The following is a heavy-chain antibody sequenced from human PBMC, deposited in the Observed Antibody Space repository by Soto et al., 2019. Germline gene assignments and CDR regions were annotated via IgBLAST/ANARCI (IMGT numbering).Heavy chain of an antibody. CDR3: ATDPHYYDTTGYCLDN. CDR2: INPDNGHT. D-gene: IGHD3-22*01. CDR1: GYTFTSFA. J-gene: IGHJ4*02. V-gene: IGHV1-3*01. Sequence: AASVKVSCKASGYTFTSFAIHWVRQAPGQRPEWMGWINPDNGHTRYSQKFQGRVTITRDTSASAAYMELSSLRSDDTAVYYCATDPHYYDTTGYCLDNWGQGTLVTVSS.